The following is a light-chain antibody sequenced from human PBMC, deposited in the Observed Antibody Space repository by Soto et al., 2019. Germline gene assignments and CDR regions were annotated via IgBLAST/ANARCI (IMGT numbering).Light chain of an antibody. J-gene: IGKJ5*01. V-gene: IGKV3-11*01. CDR2: DAS. CDR1: QSVSSC. Sequence: EIVMTQSPATRSLSPGERATLSWGASQSVSSCLAWYQQKPGQAPRLLIYDASNRATGIPARFSGIGSGTDFTLTISSLEPEDFAVYYCQQRSNWPTITFCQGTRLEIK. CDR3: QQRSNWPTIT.